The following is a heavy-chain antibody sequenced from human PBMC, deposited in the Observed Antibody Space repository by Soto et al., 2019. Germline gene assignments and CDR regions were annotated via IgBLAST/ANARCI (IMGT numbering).Heavy chain of an antibody. D-gene: IGHD6-13*01. Sequence: GGSLRLSCAASGFTFSSYGMHWVRQAPGKGLEWVAVIWYDGSNKYYADSVKGRFTISRDNSKNTLYLQMNSLRAEDTAVYYCARDQGRDSSWYYYYYYGMDVWGQGTTVTVSS. CDR2: IWYDGSNK. J-gene: IGHJ6*02. CDR1: GFTFSSYG. CDR3: ARDQGRDSSWYYYYYYGMDV. V-gene: IGHV3-33*01.